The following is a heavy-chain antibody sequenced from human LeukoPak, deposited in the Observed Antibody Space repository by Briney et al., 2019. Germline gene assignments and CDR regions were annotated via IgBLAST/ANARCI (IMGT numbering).Heavy chain of an antibody. CDR1: GFTFSSYS. V-gene: IGHV3-21*01. CDR3: ARVSLGGSSGYYYDYYYYYYMDV. D-gene: IGHD3-22*01. CDR2: ISSSSSYI. Sequence: GGSLRLSCAASGFTFSSYSMNWVRQAPGKGLEWVSSISSSSSYIYYADSVKGRFTISRDNAKNSLYLQMNSLRAEDTAVYYCARVSLGGSSGYYYDYYYYYYMDVWGKGTTVTVSS. J-gene: IGHJ6*03.